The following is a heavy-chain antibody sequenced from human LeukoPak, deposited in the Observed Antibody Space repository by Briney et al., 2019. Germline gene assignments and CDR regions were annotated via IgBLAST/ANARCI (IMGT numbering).Heavy chain of an antibody. D-gene: IGHD2-15*01. CDR1: GFTFSNYE. CDR3: AKALMELLLVLDY. V-gene: IGHV3-23*01. Sequence: GGSLRLSCAASGFTFSNYEMNWVRQAPGKGLEWVSAISGSGGSTYYADSVKGRFTISRDNSKNTLYLQMNSLRAEDTAVYYCAKALMELLLVLDYWGQGTLVTVSS. J-gene: IGHJ4*02. CDR2: ISGSGGST.